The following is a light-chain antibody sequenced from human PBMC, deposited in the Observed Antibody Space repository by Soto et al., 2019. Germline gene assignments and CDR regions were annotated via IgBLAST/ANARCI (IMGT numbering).Light chain of an antibody. CDR3: QQRDNCPIT. V-gene: IGKV3-11*02. Sequence: IALTQSPDTLSLSPGKSATLSCRANMGVSEYLVLYQQRQGQAPRLLIYDASRRATGIPARFRGSGSGRDFTLTISNLEYEDSAVYYCQQRDNCPITFGQGTRLEIK. CDR2: DAS. J-gene: IGKJ5*01. CDR1: MGVSEY.